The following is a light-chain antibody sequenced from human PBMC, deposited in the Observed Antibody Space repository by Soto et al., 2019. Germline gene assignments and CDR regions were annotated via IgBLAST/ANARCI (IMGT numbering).Light chain of an antibody. J-gene: IGLJ1*01. CDR2: DAS. V-gene: IGLV2-14*03. CDR3: SCYTSSTSLLI. Sequence: QSVLTQPASVSASPGQSITISCIGTYSDIGGYKHVSWYQQHPGKAPTLIIYDASSRPSGISNRFSASKTANTASLTTSGLQADDEADYYCSCYTSSTSLLIFGAGTKVTV. CDR1: YSDIGGYKH.